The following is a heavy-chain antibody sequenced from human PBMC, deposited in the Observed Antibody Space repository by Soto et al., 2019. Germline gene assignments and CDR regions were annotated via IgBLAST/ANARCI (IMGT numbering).Heavy chain of an antibody. CDR2: ISSTTNYI. Sequence: KSGGSLRPSXAASGFTFTRYSMNWVRQAPGKGLEWVSSISSTTNYIYYGDSMKGRFTISRDNAKNSLYLEMNSLRAEDTAVYYCARESEDLTSNFDYWGQGTLVTVSS. V-gene: IGHV3-21*06. CDR1: GFTFTRYS. J-gene: IGHJ4*02. CDR3: ARESEDLTSNFDY.